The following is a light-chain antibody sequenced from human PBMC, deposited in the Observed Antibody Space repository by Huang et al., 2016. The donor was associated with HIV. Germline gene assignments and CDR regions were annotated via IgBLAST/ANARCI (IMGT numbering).Light chain of an antibody. V-gene: IGKV1-33*01. Sequence: DIQMTQSPTSLSAFFGDTVTISCRASHRLSPYLNWYHQNPGKAPKRLIYDVANLETGVPSRFSAGGSWTEFALTITSLQSDDIGVYYCLHYKNSVLAFGGGTKVEIK. CDR3: LHYKNSVLA. CDR2: DVA. J-gene: IGKJ4*01. CDR1: HRLSPY.